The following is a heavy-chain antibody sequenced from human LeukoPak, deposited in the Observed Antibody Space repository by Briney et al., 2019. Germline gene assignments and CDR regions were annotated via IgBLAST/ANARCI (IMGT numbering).Heavy chain of an antibody. CDR3: AREHYDFWSAITRERYYFDY. CDR1: GGSISSYY. J-gene: IGHJ4*02. Sequence: SETLSLTCTVSGGSISSYYWSWIRQPAGKGLEWIGRIYTSGSTNYNPSLKSRVTMSVDTSKNQFSLKLSSVTAADTAVYYYAREHYDFWSAITRERYYFDYWGQGTLVTVSS. CDR2: IYTSGST. D-gene: IGHD3-3*01. V-gene: IGHV4-4*07.